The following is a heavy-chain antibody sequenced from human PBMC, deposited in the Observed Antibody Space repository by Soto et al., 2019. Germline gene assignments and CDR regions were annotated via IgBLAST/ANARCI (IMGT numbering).Heavy chain of an antibody. Sequence: SETLSLTCSVSGASISNFYWSWIRQSPGRGLEWIGYISFSGSVNYNPSLKSRVTMTIDTSASQFSLNLTSETAADTGVYYCAKIAYDSSGFLQIYFDYWGQGTLVTVSS. CDR1: GASISNFY. V-gene: IGHV4-59*01. D-gene: IGHD3-22*01. CDR3: AKIAYDSSGFLQIYFDY. CDR2: ISFSGSV. J-gene: IGHJ4*02.